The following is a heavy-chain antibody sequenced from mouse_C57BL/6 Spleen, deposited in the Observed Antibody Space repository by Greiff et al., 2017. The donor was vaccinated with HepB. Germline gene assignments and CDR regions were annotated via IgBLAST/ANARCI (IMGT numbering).Heavy chain of an antibody. V-gene: IGHV2-2*01. D-gene: IGHD1-1*01. CDR3: ARKGSYAMDY. Sequence: QVQLQQSGPGLVQPSQSLSITCTVSGFSLTSYGVHWVRQSPGKGLEWLGVIWRGGSTDYNAAFISRLSISKDNSKSQVFYKMNSLQADDTAIYYCARKGSYAMDYWGQGTSVTVSS. J-gene: IGHJ4*01. CDR1: GFSLTSYG. CDR2: IWRGGST.